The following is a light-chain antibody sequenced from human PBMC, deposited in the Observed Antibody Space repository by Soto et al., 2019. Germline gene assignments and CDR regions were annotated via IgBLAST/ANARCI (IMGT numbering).Light chain of an antibody. Sequence: QSALTQPASVSGSPGQSITISCTGTSSDVGSYNYVSWYQQNPGKAPKLIIHDVSNRPSGVSNRFSGCKSGNTAYLTISGLQAEDEAKYYGSSYTSTNTLIFGGGTKLTVL. J-gene: IGLJ2*01. CDR3: SSYTSTNTLI. CDR1: SSDVGSYNY. CDR2: DVS. V-gene: IGLV2-14*01.